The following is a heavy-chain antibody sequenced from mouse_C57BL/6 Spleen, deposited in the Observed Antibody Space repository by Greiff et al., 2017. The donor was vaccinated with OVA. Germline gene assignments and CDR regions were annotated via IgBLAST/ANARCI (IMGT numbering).Heavy chain of an antibody. V-gene: IGHV10-1*01. CDR1: GFSFNTYA. J-gene: IGHJ4*01. D-gene: IGHD3-2*02. Sequence: EVHLVESGGGLVQPKGSLKLSCAASGFSFNTYAMNWVRQAPGKGLEWVARIRSKSNNYATYYADSVKDRFTISRDDSESMLYLQMNNLKTEDTAMYYCVRQGSSRQLRLGYYAMDYWGQGTSVTVSS. CDR2: IRSKSNNYAT. CDR3: VRQGSSRQLRLGYYAMDY.